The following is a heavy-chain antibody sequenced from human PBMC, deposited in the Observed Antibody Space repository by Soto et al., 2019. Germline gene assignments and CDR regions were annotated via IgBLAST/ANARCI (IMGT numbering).Heavy chain of an antibody. CDR3: AKSPKSGNYYDSSGYYVPY. D-gene: IGHD3-22*01. V-gene: IGHV3-23*01. J-gene: IGHJ4*02. CDR2: ISGSGGST. CDR1: GFTFSSYA. Sequence: PGGSLRLSCAASGFTFSSYAMSWVRQAPGKGLEWVSAISGSGGSTYYADSVKGRFTISRDNSKNTLYLQMNSLRAEDTAVYYCAKSPKSGNYYDSSGYYVPYWGQGTLVTVSS.